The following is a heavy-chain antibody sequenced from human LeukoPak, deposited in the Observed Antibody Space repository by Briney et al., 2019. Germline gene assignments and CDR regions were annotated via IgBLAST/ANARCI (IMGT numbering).Heavy chain of an antibody. Sequence: PGGSLRLSCAASGFIFSNYAMHWVRQAPGKGPEWVSVIYSGGSTYYADSVKGRFTISRDNSKNTLYLQINSLRAEDTAVYYCARDVVGPNRWVYGMDVWGQGTTVTVSS. J-gene: IGHJ6*02. CDR2: IYSGGST. V-gene: IGHV3-53*01. D-gene: IGHD3/OR15-3a*01. CDR1: GFIFSNYA. CDR3: ARDVVGPNRWVYGMDV.